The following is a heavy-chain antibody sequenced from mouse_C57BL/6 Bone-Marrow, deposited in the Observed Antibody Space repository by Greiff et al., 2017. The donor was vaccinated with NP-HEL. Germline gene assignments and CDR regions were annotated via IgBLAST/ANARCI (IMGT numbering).Heavy chain of an antibody. V-gene: IGHV5-9-1*02. J-gene: IGHJ4*01. D-gene: IGHD2-1*01. CDR2: ISSGGDYI. Sequence: EVMLVESGEGLVKPGGSLKLSCAASGFTFSSYAMSWVRQTPEKRLEWVAYISSGGDYIYYADTVKGRFTISRDNARNTLYLQMSSLKSEDTAMYYCTRDRDGNYPMDYWGQGTSVTVSS. CDR1: GFTFSSYA. CDR3: TRDRDGNYPMDY.